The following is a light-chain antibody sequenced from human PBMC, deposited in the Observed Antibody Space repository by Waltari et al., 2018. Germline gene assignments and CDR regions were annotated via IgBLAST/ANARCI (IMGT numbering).Light chain of an antibody. CDR1: QSITNY. V-gene: IGKV1-39*01. Sequence: DIQLTQSPSSLSASVGDRVTITCRASQSITNYLNWYQKKPGKAPQLLIYDAASLQSVVPSRFSGSGSGTDFTLSINGLQPEDFAIYFCQQTYTSPQNFGQGTRV. J-gene: IGKJ1*01. CDR2: DAA. CDR3: QQTYTSPQN.